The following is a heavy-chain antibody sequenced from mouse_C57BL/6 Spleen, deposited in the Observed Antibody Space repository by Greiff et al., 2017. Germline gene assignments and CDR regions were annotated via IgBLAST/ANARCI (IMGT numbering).Heavy chain of an antibody. CDR2: IYPYNGVS. D-gene: IGHD1-1*01. CDR1: GSSFTGYY. CDR3: ARINSGVTTVEVDC. J-gene: IGHJ2*01. V-gene: IGHV1-31*01. Sequence: VQLQQSGPELVKPGASVQISCKASGSSFTGYYMHWVTQSHGNILAWIGYIYPYNGVSSYNQKFKGKATFTVAKSSSTSYMELRSLTSEDSAVYYCARINSGVTTVEVDCWGQGTTLTVSS.